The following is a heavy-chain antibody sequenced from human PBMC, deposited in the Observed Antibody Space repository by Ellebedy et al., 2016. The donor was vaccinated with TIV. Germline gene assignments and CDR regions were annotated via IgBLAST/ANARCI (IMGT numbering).Heavy chain of an antibody. CDR3: ARAMRGSLSTFDY. D-gene: IGHD3-10*01. CDR2: INHSGST. CDR1: GGSFSGYY. V-gene: IGHV4-34*01. Sequence: SETLSLTCAVYGGSFSGYYWSWIRQPPGKGLEWIGEINHSGSTNYNPSLKSRVTISVDTSKNQFSLKLSSVTAADTAMYYCARAMRGSLSTFDYWGQGTVVTVSS. J-gene: IGHJ4*02.